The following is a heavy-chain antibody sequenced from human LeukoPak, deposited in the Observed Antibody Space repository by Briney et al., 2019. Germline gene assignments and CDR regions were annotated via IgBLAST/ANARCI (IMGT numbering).Heavy chain of an antibody. CDR2: IIPIFGTA. J-gene: IGHJ4*02. D-gene: IGHD3-22*01. CDR1: GGTFSSYA. V-gene: IGHV1-69*13. CDR3: AREGPNYYDSSGYLGPDY. Sequence: ASVKVSCKASGGTFSSYALSWVRQAPGQGLEWMGGIIPIFGTANYAQKSQGRVTITADESTSTAYMELRSLRSDDTAVYYCAREGPNYYDSSGYLGPDYWGQGTLVTVSS.